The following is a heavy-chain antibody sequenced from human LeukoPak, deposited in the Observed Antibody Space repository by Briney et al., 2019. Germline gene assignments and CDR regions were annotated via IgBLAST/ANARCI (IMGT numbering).Heavy chain of an antibody. CDR1: GFTFDDYA. CDR3: AREKFDS. J-gene: IGHJ5*01. V-gene: IGHV3-9*01. Sequence: GGSLRLSCAASGFTFDDYAMHWVRQAPGKGLEWVSGISWNSGSIGYADSVKGRFTISRDNSNSLVSLQMNNLTTEDTAAYYCAREKFDSWGQGTLVIVSP. CDR2: ISWNSGSI.